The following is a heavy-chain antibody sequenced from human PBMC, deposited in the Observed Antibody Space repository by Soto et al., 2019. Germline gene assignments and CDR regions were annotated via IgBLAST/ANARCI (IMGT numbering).Heavy chain of an antibody. CDR3: AKDKGNFDWYFDR. V-gene: IGHV3-23*01. J-gene: IGHJ4*02. CDR1: GFTFSNYA. D-gene: IGHD3-9*01. CDR2: ISGSGNSK. Sequence: GGSLRVSCAASGFTFSNYAMSWVRQAPWKGLEWVSAISGSGNSKYYADSVNGRLTISRDNSKNTLYLQMNSLRAEDTAIYYCAKDKGNFDWYFDRWGQGTLVTVSS.